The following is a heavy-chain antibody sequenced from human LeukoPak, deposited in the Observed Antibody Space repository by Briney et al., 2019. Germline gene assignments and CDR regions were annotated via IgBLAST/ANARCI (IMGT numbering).Heavy chain of an antibody. CDR2: IYYSGST. J-gene: IGHJ5*02. CDR1: GGSISSSSYY. Sequence: SETLSLTCTVSGGSISSSSYYWGWIRQPPGKGLEWIGSIYYSGSTYYNPSLKSRVTISVDTSKNQFSLKLSSVTAADTAVYYCARSRDWIDPWGQGTLVTVSS. V-gene: IGHV4-39*01. D-gene: IGHD3-10*01. CDR3: ARSRDWIDP.